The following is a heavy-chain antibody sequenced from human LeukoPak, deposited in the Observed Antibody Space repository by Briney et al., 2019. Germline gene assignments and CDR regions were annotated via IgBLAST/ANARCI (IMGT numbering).Heavy chain of an antibody. Sequence: SETLSLTCSVSDGFISSYYWGWIRQPPGKGLGWIGSIYYSGSTYYNPSLKSRVTISVDTSKNQFSLKLSSVTAADTAVYYCARHIGYDYVWGSYRGGYFDYWGQGTLVTVSS. CDR2: IYYSGST. J-gene: IGHJ4*02. D-gene: IGHD3-16*02. CDR3: ARHIGYDYVWGSYRGGYFDY. CDR1: DGFISSYY. V-gene: IGHV4-39*01.